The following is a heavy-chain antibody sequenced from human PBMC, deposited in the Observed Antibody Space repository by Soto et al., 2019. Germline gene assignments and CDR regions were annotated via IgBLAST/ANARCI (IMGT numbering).Heavy chain of an antibody. J-gene: IGHJ6*02. CDR3: ARAGYDFWSGYYRYYYYGMDV. Sequence: GGSLRLSCAASGFTFSSYAMHWVRQAPGKGLEWVAVISYDGSNKYYADSVKGRFTISRDNSKNTLYLQMNSLRAEDTAVYYCARAGYDFWSGYYRYYYYGMDVWGQGTTVTVYS. V-gene: IGHV3-30-3*01. D-gene: IGHD3-3*01. CDR1: GFTFSSYA. CDR2: ISYDGSNK.